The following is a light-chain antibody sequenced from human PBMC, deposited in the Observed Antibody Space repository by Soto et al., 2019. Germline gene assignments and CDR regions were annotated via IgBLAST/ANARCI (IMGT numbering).Light chain of an antibody. J-gene: IGKJ2*01. Sequence: DIVTTQSPDSLAVSLGERATINCKSSQSVLYSSNNKNFLAWYQQKAGQPPKLLIYWASSRESGVPDRFSGSGSGTDFTLTISSLQAEDVAVYYCQQYYTTPRTFGPGTKLEIK. CDR2: WAS. CDR1: QSVLYSSNNKNF. CDR3: QQYYTTPRT. V-gene: IGKV4-1*01.